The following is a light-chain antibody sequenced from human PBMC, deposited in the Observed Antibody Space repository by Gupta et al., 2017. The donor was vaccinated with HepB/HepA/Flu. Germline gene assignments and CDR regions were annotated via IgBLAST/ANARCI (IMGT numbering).Light chain of an antibody. CDR1: QGISSY. Sequence: DIQLTQSPSFLSASVGDRVTITCRASQGISSYLAWYQQKPGKAPKLLIYAASTLQSGVPSRFSGSGSGTEFTLTISSLQPEDFATYYCQQRNSYPPCTFGQGTKLEIK. J-gene: IGKJ2*02. CDR2: AAS. V-gene: IGKV1-9*01. CDR3: QQRNSYPPCT.